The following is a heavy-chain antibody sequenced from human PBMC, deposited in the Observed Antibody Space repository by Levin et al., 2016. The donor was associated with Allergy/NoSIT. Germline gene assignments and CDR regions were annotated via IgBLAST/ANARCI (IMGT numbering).Heavy chain of an antibody. CDR1: GFTFGNRA. D-gene: IGHD6-13*01. CDR2: ISGSGFMT. J-gene: IGHJ1*01. V-gene: IGHV3-23*01. CDR3: AKGATSSWYIEYLQH. Sequence: GESLKISCVASGFTFGNRAMAWVRQTPEKGLEWLAVISGSGFMTHYADSLKGRFVISRDNSKNILSLQMNSLTAEDSALYYCAKGATSSWYIEYLQHWGQGTLVTVSS.